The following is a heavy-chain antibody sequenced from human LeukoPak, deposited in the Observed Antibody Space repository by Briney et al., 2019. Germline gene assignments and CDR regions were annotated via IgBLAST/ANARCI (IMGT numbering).Heavy chain of an antibody. CDR1: GYTFTGYY. CDR2: INPSGGST. V-gene: IGHV1-46*01. D-gene: IGHD3-22*01. J-gene: IGHJ4*02. Sequence: ASVKVSCKASGYTFTGYYMHWVRQAPGQGLDWMGIINPSGGSTSYAQKFQGRVTMTRDMSTSTVYMELSSLRSEDTAVYYCARGREDEIYYDSSGYYSNYFDYWGQGTLVTVSS. CDR3: ARGREDEIYYDSSGYYSNYFDY.